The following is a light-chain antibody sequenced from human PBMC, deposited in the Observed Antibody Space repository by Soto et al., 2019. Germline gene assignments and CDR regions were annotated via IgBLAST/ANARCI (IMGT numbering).Light chain of an antibody. Sequence: EIVMTQSPATLSVSPGEGATLSCKASQNVYNNLAWYQQRPGQPPRLLIYDASTRATGISARFSGSGYGTEFTLTISSLQSEDFAVYYCQQYDKWPLTFGPGT. V-gene: IGKV3-15*01. J-gene: IGKJ3*01. CDR3: QQYDKWPLT. CDR2: DAS. CDR1: QNVYNN.